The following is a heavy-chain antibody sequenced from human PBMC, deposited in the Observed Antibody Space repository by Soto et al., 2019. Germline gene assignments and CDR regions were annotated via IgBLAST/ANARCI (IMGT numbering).Heavy chain of an antibody. D-gene: IGHD3-22*01. CDR1: GGTFSSYA. J-gene: IGHJ3*02. CDR2: IIPIFGTA. V-gene: IGHV1-69*01. CDR3: ARIREYYYDSSGYSAPYAFDI. Sequence: QVQLVQSGAEVKKPGSSVKVSCKASGGTFSSYAISWVRQAPGQGLEWMGGIIPIFGTANYAQKFQGRVTITADEFTSTAYMELSSLRSEDTAVYYCARIREYYYDSSGYSAPYAFDIWGQGTMVTVSS.